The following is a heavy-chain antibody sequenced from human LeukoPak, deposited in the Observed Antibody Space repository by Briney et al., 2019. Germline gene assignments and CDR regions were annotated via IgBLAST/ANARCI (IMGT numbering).Heavy chain of an antibody. J-gene: IGHJ4*02. D-gene: IGHD4-17*01. CDR1: GGSISSYY. V-gene: IGHV4-59*01. CDR3: ASLMTTVTTGDY. Sequence: SETLSLTCTVSGGSISSYYWSWIRQPPGKGLEWMGYIYYSGSTNYNPSLKSRVIMSVDSSKNQFSLNLSSVTAADTAVYYCASLMTTVTTGDYWGQGTLVTVSS. CDR2: IYYSGST.